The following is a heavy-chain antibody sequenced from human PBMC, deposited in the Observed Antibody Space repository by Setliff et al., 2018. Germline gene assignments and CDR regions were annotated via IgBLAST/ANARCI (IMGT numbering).Heavy chain of an antibody. CDR3: ARAGLAAAGRKGVFDH. CDR1: GYTFAGYY. Sequence: ASVKVSCKASGYTFAGYYMHWVRQAPGQGLEWMGWINPNSGGANYAQKFQGRVTLTRDTSTSTVYMELNSLTSDDTAVYYCARAGLAAAGRKGVFDHWGQGTLVTVSS. D-gene: IGHD6-25*01. V-gene: IGHV1-2*02. CDR2: INPNSGGA. J-gene: IGHJ4*02.